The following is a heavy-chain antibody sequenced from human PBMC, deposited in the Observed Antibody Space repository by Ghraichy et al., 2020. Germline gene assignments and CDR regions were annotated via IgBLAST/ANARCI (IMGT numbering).Heavy chain of an antibody. J-gene: IGHJ4*02. CDR1: GGSISSYY. Sequence: SETLSLTCTVSGGSISSYYWSWIRQPPGKGLEWIGYIYYSGSTNYNPSLKSRVTISVDTSKNQFSLKLSSVTAADTAVYYCARGPEASRRDGYILDYWGQGTLVTVSS. CDR2: IYYSGST. V-gene: IGHV4-59*01. D-gene: IGHD5-24*01. CDR3: ARGPEASRRDGYILDY.